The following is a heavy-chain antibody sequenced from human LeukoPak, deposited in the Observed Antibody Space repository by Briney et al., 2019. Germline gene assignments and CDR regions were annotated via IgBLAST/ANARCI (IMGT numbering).Heavy chain of an antibody. CDR2: IYTSGST. CDR3: ARHTSSSLPYFDY. J-gene: IGHJ4*02. CDR1: GGSISSYY. V-gene: IGHV4-4*09. D-gene: IGHD6-13*01. Sequence: SETLSLTCTVSGGSISSYYWSWIRQPPGKGLEWIGYIYTSGSTNYNPSLKSRVTISVDTTKNQFPLKLSSVAAADTAVYYCARHTSSSLPYFDYWGQGTLVTVSS.